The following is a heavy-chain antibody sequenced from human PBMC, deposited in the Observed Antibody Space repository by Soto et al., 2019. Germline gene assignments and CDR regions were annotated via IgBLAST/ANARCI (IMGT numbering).Heavy chain of an antibody. CDR2: IYHSGST. D-gene: IGHD3-9*01. J-gene: IGHJ5*02. Sequence: PSETLSLTCAVSCGSISSGGYSWSWIRQPPGKCLEWIGYIYHSGSTYYNPSLKSRVTISVDRSKNQFSLKLSSVTAADTAVYYCARNILTGYPNWFDPWGQGTLVTVYS. V-gene: IGHV4-30-2*01. CDR1: CGSISSGGYS. CDR3: ARNILTGYPNWFDP.